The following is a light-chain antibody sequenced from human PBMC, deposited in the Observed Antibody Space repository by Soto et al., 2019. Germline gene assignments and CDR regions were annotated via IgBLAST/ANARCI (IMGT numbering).Light chain of an antibody. Sequence: DIQMSQSPSSLSASVGDRATISCLTSQGIQDYLGWFQQKPGAAPKRIXYAAYNLHPGVPSRFSGSGSGTEFTPTITSVQPEDFATYYCQQYNSYPTWTCGQGTKVDIK. CDR3: QQYNSYPTWT. CDR1: QGIQDY. CDR2: AAY. V-gene: IGKV1-17*01. J-gene: IGKJ1*01.